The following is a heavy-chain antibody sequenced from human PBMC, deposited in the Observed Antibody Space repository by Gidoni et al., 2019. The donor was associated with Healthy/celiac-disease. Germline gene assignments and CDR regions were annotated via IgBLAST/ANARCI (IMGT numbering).Heavy chain of an antibody. Sequence: QVQLQESGPGLVKPSETLSLTCTVSGGSISSYYWSWIRQPPGKGLEWIGYIYYSGSTNYNPSLKSRVTISVDTSKNQFSLKLSSVTAADTAVYYCARLGSYGDFDYWGQGTLVTVSS. D-gene: IGHD5-18*01. V-gene: IGHV4-59*08. CDR2: IYYSGST. CDR1: GGSISSYY. CDR3: ARLGSYGDFDY. J-gene: IGHJ4*02.